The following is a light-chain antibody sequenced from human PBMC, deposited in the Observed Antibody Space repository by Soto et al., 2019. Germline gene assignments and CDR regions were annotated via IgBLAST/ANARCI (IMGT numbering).Light chain of an antibody. Sequence: QTVLTQSPSASASLGASVKLTCTLSSGHSTYAIAWHQQPPEEGPRYLMKVHSDGSHIKGDGIPDRFSASSSGAERYLTISSLQSEDEADYYCQTWGTGIQVFGGGTKVTVL. CDR1: SGHSTYA. V-gene: IGLV4-69*01. J-gene: IGLJ2*01. CDR2: VHSDGSH. CDR3: QTWGTGIQV.